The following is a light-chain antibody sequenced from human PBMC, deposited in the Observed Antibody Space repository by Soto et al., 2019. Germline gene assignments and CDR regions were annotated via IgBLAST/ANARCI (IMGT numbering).Light chain of an antibody. CDR2: WAS. V-gene: IGKV4-1*01. J-gene: IGKJ4*01. CDR3: QQYYSTPPLT. Sequence: DIVMTQSPDSLAVSLGERATINCKSSQSVLYSSNNKNYLAWYQQKPVQPPKLLIYWASTRESGVPDRFSGSGSGTDFTLTISSLQAEDVAVYYCQQYYSTPPLTFGGGTKVDIK. CDR1: QSVLYSSNNKNY.